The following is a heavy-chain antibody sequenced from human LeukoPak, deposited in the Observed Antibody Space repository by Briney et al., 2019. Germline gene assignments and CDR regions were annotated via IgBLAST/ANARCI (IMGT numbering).Heavy chain of an antibody. CDR2: IHHSGNT. J-gene: IGHJ5*02. V-gene: IGHV4-4*02. Sequence: PSGTLSLTCAVSGDSISNSHWWSWARQSPGKGLEWIGQIHHSGNTNYSPSLKSRVIISIDKSKNQFSLNLNSVTAADTALYYCARETDYSHPNYFDPWGQGTLVTVSS. CDR3: ARETDYSHPNYFDP. CDR1: GDSISNSHW. D-gene: IGHD4-11*01.